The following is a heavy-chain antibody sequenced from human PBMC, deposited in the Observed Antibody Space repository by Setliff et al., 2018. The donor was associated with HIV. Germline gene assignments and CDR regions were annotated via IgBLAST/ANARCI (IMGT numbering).Heavy chain of an antibody. J-gene: IGHJ6*03. D-gene: IGHD3-3*01. CDR2: INAANGDT. CDR3: ARGRGAYDFWTSDNYYMGV. V-gene: IGHV1-3*01. Sequence: PSVKVSCTASRYTFSTYAFHWVRQAPGQRLEWMGWINAANGDTKYSQKFQGRVTITRDKSASTAYMELSSLRFEDTAVYYCARGRGAYDFWTSDNYYMGVWGNGTTVTVSS. CDR1: RYTFSTYA.